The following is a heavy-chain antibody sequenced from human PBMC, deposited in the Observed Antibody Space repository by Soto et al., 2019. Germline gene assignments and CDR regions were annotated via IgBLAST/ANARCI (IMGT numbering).Heavy chain of an antibody. CDR1: NGSFSGYF. V-gene: IGHV4-34*01. J-gene: IGHJ5*02. CDR2: ISHSGYT. D-gene: IGHD5-12*01. CDR3: ARTLWLHSGDPNWLDP. Sequence: QVQLQQWGAGLLKPSETLSLTCAVYNGSFSGYFWSWVRQSPERGLEWIGEISHSGYTNYNPSLRSRVTMSVDTSKNHFSLNLSSVTAADTAVYYCARTLWLHSGDPNWLDPWGQGILVTVSS.